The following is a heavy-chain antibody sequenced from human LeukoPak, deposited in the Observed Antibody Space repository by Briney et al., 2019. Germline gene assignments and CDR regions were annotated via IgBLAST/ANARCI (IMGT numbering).Heavy chain of an antibody. CDR1: GGTFSSYA. D-gene: IGHD3-10*01. V-gene: IGHV1-69*06. J-gene: IGHJ3*02. CDR3: ARVNSGSYWYAFDI. CDR2: IIPIFGTA. Sequence: ASVKVSCKASGGTFSSYAISWVRQAPGQGLEWMGGIIPIFGTANYAQKFQGRVTITADKSTSTAYMELSSLRSEDTAVYYCARVNSGSYWYAFDIWGQGTMVTVSS.